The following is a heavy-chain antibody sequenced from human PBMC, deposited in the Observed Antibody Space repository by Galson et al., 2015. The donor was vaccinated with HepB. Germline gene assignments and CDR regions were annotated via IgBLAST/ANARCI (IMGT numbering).Heavy chain of an antibody. J-gene: IGHJ6*03. CDR2: ISRHGDTK. CDR1: GFTFSHYG. Sequence: SLRLSCAASGFTFSHYGLVWVRQVPGKGLEWMSFISRHGDTKLYADSVKGRFSISRDTSGNTLHLLMNSLSAEDTAVYFCGIVPGPMDVWGKGITVTVSS. V-gene: IGHV3-30*03. CDR3: GIVPGPMDV. D-gene: IGHD3-16*02.